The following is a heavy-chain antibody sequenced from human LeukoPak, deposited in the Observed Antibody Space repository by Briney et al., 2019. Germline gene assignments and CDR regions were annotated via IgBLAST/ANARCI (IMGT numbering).Heavy chain of an antibody. Sequence: SETLSLTCTVSGGSISNYYWSWIRQPAGKGLEWIGRIYISGITNYNPSLKSRVTISVDKSKNQFSLKLSSVTAADTAVYYCARSHCGGDCLTPFFDYWGQGTLVTVSS. CDR2: IYISGIT. D-gene: IGHD2-21*02. CDR3: ARSHCGGDCLTPFFDY. V-gene: IGHV4-4*07. J-gene: IGHJ4*02. CDR1: GGSISNYY.